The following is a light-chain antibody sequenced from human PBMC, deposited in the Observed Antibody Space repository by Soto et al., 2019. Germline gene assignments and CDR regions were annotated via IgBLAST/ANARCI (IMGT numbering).Light chain of an antibody. J-gene: IGKJ1*01. Sequence: EIVMTQSPATLSVSPGERATLSCRASQSVSSNLAWYQKKPGQAPRLLIYGASTRATGIPARFSGSGSGTEFTLTISSLQSEDFAVYYCQKYNNWPRTFGQGTKVEIK. CDR1: QSVSSN. CDR2: GAS. CDR3: QKYNNWPRT. V-gene: IGKV3-15*01.